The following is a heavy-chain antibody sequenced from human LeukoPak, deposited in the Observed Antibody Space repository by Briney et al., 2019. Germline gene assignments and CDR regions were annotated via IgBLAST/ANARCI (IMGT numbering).Heavy chain of an antibody. J-gene: IGHJ4*02. D-gene: IGHD3-3*01. Sequence: ASVKVSCKASGYTFTSYGISWVRQAPGQGPEWMGWISANNGDTVFAQTFQGRVTLTSDTSRSTTYMELRGLTSDDTAVYYCARERDTIWGTNNFLDYWGQGTLVIVSS. CDR3: ARERDTIWGTNNFLDY. V-gene: IGHV1-18*01. CDR2: ISANNGDT. CDR1: GYTFTSYG.